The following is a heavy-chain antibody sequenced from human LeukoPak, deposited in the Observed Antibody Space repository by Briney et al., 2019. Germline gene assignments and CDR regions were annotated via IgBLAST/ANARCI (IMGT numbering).Heavy chain of an antibody. CDR3: ARDSSAYTRHFDY. D-gene: IGHD3-22*01. Sequence: ASVKVSCKASGYTFTNYGISWVRQAPGQGLEWVGWISAYNGNTNYAQKFRGRVTMTTDTSTNTAYMELRNLGSDDTAMYFCARDSSAYTRHFDYWGQGSLVTVSS. CDR2: ISAYNGNT. V-gene: IGHV1-18*01. J-gene: IGHJ4*02. CDR1: GYTFTNYG.